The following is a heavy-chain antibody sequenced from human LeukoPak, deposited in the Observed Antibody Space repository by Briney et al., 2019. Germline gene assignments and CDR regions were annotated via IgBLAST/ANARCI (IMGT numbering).Heavy chain of an antibody. D-gene: IGHD6-13*01. V-gene: IGHV4-59*01. CDR3: ATGYSSTWYYFDY. Sequence: PSETLSLTCTVSGDSISRYYWSWIRQPPGKGLEWIGYSYHTGSTNYNPSLKSRVTISVDTSKNQFSLKLSSVTAGDTAVYYCATGYSSTWYYFDYWGQGTLVTVSS. J-gene: IGHJ4*02. CDR1: GDSISRYY. CDR2: SYHTGST.